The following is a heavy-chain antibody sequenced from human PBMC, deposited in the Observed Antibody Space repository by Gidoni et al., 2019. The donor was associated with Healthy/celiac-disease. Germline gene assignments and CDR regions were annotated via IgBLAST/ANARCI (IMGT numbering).Heavy chain of an antibody. D-gene: IGHD1-26*01. CDR2: ISSSSSYI. CDR3: ARESSEATNSMDY. V-gene: IGHV3-21*01. J-gene: IGHJ4*02. Sequence: EVQLVESGGGLVKPGGSLRLSCAASGFTFSSYSMNWVRQAPGKGLEWVSSISSSSSYIYYADSVKGRFTISRDNAKNSLYLQMNSLRAEDTAVYYCARESSEATNSMDYWGQGTLVTVSS. CDR1: GFTFSSYS.